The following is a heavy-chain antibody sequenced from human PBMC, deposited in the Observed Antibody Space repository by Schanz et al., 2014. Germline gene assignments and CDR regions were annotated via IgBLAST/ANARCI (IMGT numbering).Heavy chain of an antibody. J-gene: IGHJ4*02. D-gene: IGHD2-2*01. V-gene: IGHV3-30*04. CDR1: GFTLSSYA. Sequence: VQLVESGGGVVQPGRSLRLSCAAYGFTLSSYAMHWVRQAPGKGLEWVAVIWSDGSGKYYADSVKGRFTISRDNSKNTLYLHMNTLRSEDTAVYYCAKDSTHIDIVLVPTAIDYWGQGTLVTVSS. CDR3: AKDSTHIDIVLVPTAIDY. CDR2: IWSDGSGK.